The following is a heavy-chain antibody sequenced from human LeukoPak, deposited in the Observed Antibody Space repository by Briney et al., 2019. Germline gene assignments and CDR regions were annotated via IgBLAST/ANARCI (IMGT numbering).Heavy chain of an antibody. CDR1: GGSFSGYY. CDR2: INHSGST. J-gene: IGHJ4*02. CDR3: ARGRSSSWYGLDY. V-gene: IGHV4-34*01. Sequence: PSETLSLTCAVYGGSFSGYYWSWIRQPPGKGLEWSGEINHSGSTNYNPSLKSRVTISLDTSKNQFSLKLSSVTAADTAVYYCARGRSSSWYGLDYWGQGTLVTVSS. D-gene: IGHD6-13*01.